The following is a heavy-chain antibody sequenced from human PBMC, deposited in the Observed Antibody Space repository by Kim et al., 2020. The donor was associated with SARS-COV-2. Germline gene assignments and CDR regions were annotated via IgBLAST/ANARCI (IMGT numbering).Heavy chain of an antibody. J-gene: IGHJ4*02. CDR3: ARRSYYDSCACGR. CDR2: INPNSGGT. Sequence: ASVKVSCKASGYTFTGYYMHWVRQAPGQGLEWMGWINPNSGGTNYAQKFQGRVTMTRDTSISTAYMELSRLRSDDTAVYYCARRSYYDSCACGRWGQGTLVTVS. CDR1: GYTFTGYY. V-gene: IGHV1-2*02. D-gene: IGHD3-22*01.